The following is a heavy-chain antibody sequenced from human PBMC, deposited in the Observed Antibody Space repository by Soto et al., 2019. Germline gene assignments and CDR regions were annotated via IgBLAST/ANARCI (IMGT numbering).Heavy chain of an antibody. J-gene: IGHJ4*02. CDR3: ARARLDTPALDY. CDR2: ISYDGNNK. D-gene: IGHD3-16*01. Sequence: QVQLVASGGGVVQPGRSLRLSCAASGFTFSPYAMHWVRQAPGKGLEWVAVISYDGNNKNYADSVKGRLAISRDNSRNTPYLQMNSLRAEDTAVYYCARARLDTPALDYWGQGTLVTVSS. V-gene: IGHV3-30*09. CDR1: GFTFSPYA.